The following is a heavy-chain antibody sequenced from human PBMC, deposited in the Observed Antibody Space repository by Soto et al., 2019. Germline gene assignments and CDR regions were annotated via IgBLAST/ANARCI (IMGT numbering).Heavy chain of an antibody. CDR3: AIDRAYQPFDY. Sequence: VQLLESGGGLVQPGGSLRLSCAASGFTFSNYAMSGVRQAPGKGLEWVSTINGGGGTTYHTDSVTGRFTISRDNSKNTLYLQMNSLRAEDTAVYYCAIDRAYQPFDYWGQGTLVTVSS. D-gene: IGHD1-26*01. V-gene: IGHV3-23*01. J-gene: IGHJ4*02. CDR1: GFTFSNYA. CDR2: INGGGGTT.